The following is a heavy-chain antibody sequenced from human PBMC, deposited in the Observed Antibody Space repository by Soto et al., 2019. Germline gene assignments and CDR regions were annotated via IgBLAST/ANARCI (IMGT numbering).Heavy chain of an antibody. CDR3: ARANYPLRFLEWPDYFDY. Sequence: ASETLSLTCTVSGGSISSYYWSWIRQPPGKGLEWIGYIYYSGSTNYNPSLKSRVTISVDTSKNQFSLKLSSVTAADTAVYYCARANYPLRFLEWPDYFDYWGQGTLVTVSS. J-gene: IGHJ4*02. CDR2: IYYSGST. V-gene: IGHV4-59*01. D-gene: IGHD3-3*01. CDR1: GGSISSYY.